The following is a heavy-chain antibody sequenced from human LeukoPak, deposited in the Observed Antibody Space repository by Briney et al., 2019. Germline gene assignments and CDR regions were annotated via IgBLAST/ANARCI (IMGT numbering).Heavy chain of an antibody. D-gene: IGHD2-15*01. Sequence: IGEINHSGSTNYNPSLKSRVTISVDTSKNQFSLKVSSVTAADTAVYYCARDERAILGAFLHWGQGTLVTVSS. CDR3: ARDERAILGAFLH. J-gene: IGHJ1*01. V-gene: IGHV4-34*01. CDR2: INHSGST.